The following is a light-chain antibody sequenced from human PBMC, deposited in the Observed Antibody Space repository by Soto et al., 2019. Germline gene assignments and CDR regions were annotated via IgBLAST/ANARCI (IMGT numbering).Light chain of an antibody. CDR2: DTN. CDR1: TSNIGNEY. Sequence: QSVLTQPPSVSAAPGQKVTISCSGSTSNIGNEYVSWYQQFPGTAPKLLIYDTNNRPSGIPDRFSGSKSGTSATLDITGLQTGDEDDYYCQTWDSSLNGGIFGGGTKVTVL. CDR3: QTWDSSLNGGI. J-gene: IGLJ2*01. V-gene: IGLV1-51*01.